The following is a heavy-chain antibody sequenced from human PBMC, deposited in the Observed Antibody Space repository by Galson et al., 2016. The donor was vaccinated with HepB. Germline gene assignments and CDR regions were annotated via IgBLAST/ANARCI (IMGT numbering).Heavy chain of an antibody. V-gene: IGHV3-23*01. J-gene: IGHJ4*02. CDR2: LSDSGGST. Sequence: SLRLSCAASGITFSRYAMNWVRQAPGKGLEWVSGLSDSGGSTDYTCSVKGRFTISRDNSKNTLYLQMNSLRAEDTAVYYCAKAQGPHHQMYHYFDYWGQGTLVTVSS. CDR1: GITFSRYA. CDR3: AKAQGPHHQMYHYFDY. D-gene: IGHD2-2*01.